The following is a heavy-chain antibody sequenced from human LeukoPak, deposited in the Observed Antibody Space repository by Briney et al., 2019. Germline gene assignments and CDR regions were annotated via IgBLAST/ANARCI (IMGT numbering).Heavy chain of an antibody. CDR2: MNPNSGNT. CDR1: GYTFTSYD. CDR3: ARGRHYHDSSGYYYGPLIDY. J-gene: IGHJ4*02. Sequence: ASVKVSCKASGYTFTSYDINWVRQATGQGLEWMGWMNPNSGNTGYAQKFQGRVTMTRNTSISTAYMELSSLRSEDTAVYYCARGRHYHDSSGYYYGPLIDYWGQGTLVTVSS. V-gene: IGHV1-8*01. D-gene: IGHD3-22*01.